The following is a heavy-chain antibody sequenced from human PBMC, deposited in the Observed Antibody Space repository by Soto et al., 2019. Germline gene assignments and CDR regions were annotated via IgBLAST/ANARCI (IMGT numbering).Heavy chain of an antibody. J-gene: IGHJ5*02. D-gene: IGHD3-3*01. Sequence: SETLSLTCTVSGGSMTSYYWTWIRQPAGKGLEWIGRVYSSGGTHYKPSLKSRVTISLDTSQNQFSLRLLSVTDADMDVYFCATGQRFSVWFDPKGQATFVTGSP. CDR3: ATGQRFSVWFDP. CDR2: VYSSGGT. CDR1: GGSMTSYY. V-gene: IGHV4-4*07.